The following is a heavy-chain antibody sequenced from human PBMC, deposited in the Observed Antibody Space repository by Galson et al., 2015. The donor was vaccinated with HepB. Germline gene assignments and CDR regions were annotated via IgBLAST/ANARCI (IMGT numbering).Heavy chain of an antibody. D-gene: IGHD3-22*01. CDR1: GFTFSSYS. CDR2: ISSSSSYI. CDR3: ARAPDHYYDSSGCY. J-gene: IGHJ4*02. V-gene: IGHV3-21*01. Sequence: SLRLSCAASGFTFSSYSMNWVRQAPGKGLEWVSSISSSSSYIYYADSVKGRFTISRDNAKNSLYLQMNSLRAEDTAVYYCARAPDHYYDSSGCYWGQGTLVTVSS.